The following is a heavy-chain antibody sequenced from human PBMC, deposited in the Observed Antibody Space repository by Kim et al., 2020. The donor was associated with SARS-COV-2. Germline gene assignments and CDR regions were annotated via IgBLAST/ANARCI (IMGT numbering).Heavy chain of an antibody. J-gene: IGHJ5*02. Sequence: ADTVKGRFTITRENSTNTLYLQMTSLGAEDTAVYYCARRIVVCSSGGLDPWGQGPLVTVST. CDR3: ARRIVVCSSGGLDP. D-gene: IGHD2-2*01. V-gene: IGHV3-23*01.